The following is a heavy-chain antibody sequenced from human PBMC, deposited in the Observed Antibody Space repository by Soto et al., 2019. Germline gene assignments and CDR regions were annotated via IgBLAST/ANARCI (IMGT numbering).Heavy chain of an antibody. CDR2: ISTNNGNT. CDR1: GYTFTSYG. J-gene: IGHJ5*02. V-gene: IGHV1-18*01. D-gene: IGHD6-19*01. Sequence: ASVKVSCKASGYTFTSYGISWVRQAPGQGLEWMGWISTNNGNTNYAQKLQGRVTMTTDTSASTAYMELRSLRSDDTAVYYCARVSSGWYYWFDPWGQGTLVTVSS. CDR3: ARVSSGWYYWFDP.